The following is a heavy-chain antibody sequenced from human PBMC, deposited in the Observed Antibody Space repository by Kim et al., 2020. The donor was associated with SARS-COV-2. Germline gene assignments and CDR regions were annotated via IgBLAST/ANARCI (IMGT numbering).Heavy chain of an antibody. J-gene: IGHJ3*02. Sequence: SETLSLTCTVSGGSISSSSYYWGWIRQPPGKGLEWIGSIYYSGSTYYNPSLKGRVTISVDTSKNQFSLKLSSVTAADTAVYYCARPSKGATVVTPYDAFDIWGQGTTVTVSS. CDR1: GGSISSSSYY. CDR2: IYYSGST. CDR3: ARPSKGATVVTPYDAFDI. V-gene: IGHV4-39*01. D-gene: IGHD1-26*01.